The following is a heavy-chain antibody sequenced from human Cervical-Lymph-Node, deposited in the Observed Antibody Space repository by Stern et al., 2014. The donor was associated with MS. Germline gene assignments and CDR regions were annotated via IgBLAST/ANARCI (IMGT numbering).Heavy chain of an antibody. D-gene: IGHD5-12*01. J-gene: IGHJ4*02. CDR3: AKDCNPHCGYEYCS. Sequence: DVQLVEAGGGFVRPGGSLRLSCSASEFTFGNYAMTWGRQAPGKGLALASSISGSGGKTFYAGSVKGRIIIFRHKSQVPMSVQLHGLRAEDTAVYYCAKDCNPHCGYEYCSWGQGPLVTVSS. CDR2: ISGSGGKT. CDR1: EFTFGNYA. V-gene: IGHV3-23*04.